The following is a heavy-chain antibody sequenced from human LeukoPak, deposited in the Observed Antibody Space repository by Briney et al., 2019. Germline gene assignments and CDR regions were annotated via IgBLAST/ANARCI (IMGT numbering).Heavy chain of an antibody. D-gene: IGHD3-9*01. Sequence: ASVTVSCKASGYTFTSYGISWVRQAPGQGLEWMGRISAYNGNTNYAQKLQGRVTMTTDTSTSTAYMELRSLRSDDTAVYYCARDRTFTIFYHYPDYYYYGMDVWGQGTTVTVSS. CDR3: ARDRTFTIFYHYPDYYYYGMDV. J-gene: IGHJ6*02. V-gene: IGHV1-18*01. CDR2: ISAYNGNT. CDR1: GYTFTSYG.